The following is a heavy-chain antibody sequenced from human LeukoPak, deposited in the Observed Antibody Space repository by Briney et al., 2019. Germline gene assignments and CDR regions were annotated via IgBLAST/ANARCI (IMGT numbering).Heavy chain of an antibody. CDR1: GYTFTGYY. CDR2: INPNSGGT. J-gene: IGHJ4*02. Sequence: ASVKVSCKASGYTFTGYYMRWVRQAPGQGLEWMGWINPNSGGTNYAQKFQGRVTMTRDTSISTAYMELSRLRSDDTAVYYCARDYDYVWGSYRYRFDYWGQGTLVTVSS. D-gene: IGHD3-16*02. V-gene: IGHV1-2*02. CDR3: ARDYDYVWGSYRYRFDY.